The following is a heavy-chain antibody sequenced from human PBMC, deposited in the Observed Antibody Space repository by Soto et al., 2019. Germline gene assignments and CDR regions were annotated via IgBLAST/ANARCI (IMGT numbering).Heavy chain of an antibody. Sequence: SETLYLTCSVSGDSVRASYWSWIRQPAGKGLEWIGRVYSGGSTNSNPSLKSRVTMSVDTSKNQISLHLSSVTAADTAVYYCARDEYYDSNNWFDPWGQGTLVTVSS. CDR3: ARDEYYDSNNWFDP. D-gene: IGHD3-22*01. CDR1: GDSVRASY. V-gene: IGHV4-4*07. CDR2: VYSGGST. J-gene: IGHJ5*02.